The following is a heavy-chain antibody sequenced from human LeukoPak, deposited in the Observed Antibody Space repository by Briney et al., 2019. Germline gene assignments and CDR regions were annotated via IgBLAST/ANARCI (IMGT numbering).Heavy chain of an antibody. CDR3: ARGIRGYSYYYYYGMDV. J-gene: IGHJ6*02. CDR1: GGSISSYY. CDR2: IYYSGST. V-gene: IGHV4-59*08. D-gene: IGHD5-18*01. Sequence: SETLSLTCTVSGGSISSYYWSWIRQPPGKGLEWIGCIYYSGSTNYNPSLKSRVTISVDTSKNQFSLKLSSVTAADTAVYYCARGIRGYSYYYYYGMDVWGQGTTVTVSS.